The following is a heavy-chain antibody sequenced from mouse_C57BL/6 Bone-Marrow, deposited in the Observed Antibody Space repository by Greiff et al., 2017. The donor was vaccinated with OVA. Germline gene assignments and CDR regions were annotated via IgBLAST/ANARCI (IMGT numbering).Heavy chain of an antibody. CDR2: ISYDGSN. CDR1: GYSITSGYY. Sequence: ESGPGLVKPSQSLSLTCSVTGYSITSGYYWNWIRQFPGNKLEWLGYISYDGSNNYNPSLKNRSSITRDTSKNQLFLKLNSVTTEDTATYYCARPWYVDVWGTGTTVTVSS. CDR3: ARPWYVDV. J-gene: IGHJ1*03. V-gene: IGHV3-6*01.